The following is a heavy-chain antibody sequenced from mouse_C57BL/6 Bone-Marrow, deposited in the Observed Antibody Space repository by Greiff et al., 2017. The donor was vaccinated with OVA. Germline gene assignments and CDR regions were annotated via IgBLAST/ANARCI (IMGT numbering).Heavy chain of an antibody. CDR3: ATYGSSFPYYFDY. CDR2: INPYNGGT. Sequence: VQLQQSGPVLVKPGASVKMSCKASGYTFTDYYMNWVKQSHGKSLEWIGVINPYNGGTSYNQKFKGKATLTVDKSSSTAYMELNSLTSEDSAVYYCATYGSSFPYYFDYWGQGTTLTVSS. V-gene: IGHV1-19*01. CDR1: GYTFTDYY. J-gene: IGHJ2*01. D-gene: IGHD1-1*01.